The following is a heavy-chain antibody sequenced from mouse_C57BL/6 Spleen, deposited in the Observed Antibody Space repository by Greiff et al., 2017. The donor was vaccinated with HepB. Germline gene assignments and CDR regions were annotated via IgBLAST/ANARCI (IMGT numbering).Heavy chain of an antibody. Sequence: DVQLVESGGGLVKPGGSLKLSCAASGFTFSSYAMSWVRQTPEKRLEWVATISDGGSYTYYPDNVKGRFTISRDNAKNNLYLQMSHLKSEDTAMYYCARDLITTGEIAYWGQGTLVTVSA. CDR1: GFTFSSYA. D-gene: IGHD2-4*01. V-gene: IGHV5-4*01. J-gene: IGHJ3*01. CDR2: ISDGGSYT. CDR3: ARDLITTGEIAY.